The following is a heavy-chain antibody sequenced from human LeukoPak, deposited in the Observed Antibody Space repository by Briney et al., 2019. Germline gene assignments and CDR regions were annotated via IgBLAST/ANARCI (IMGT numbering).Heavy chain of an antibody. D-gene: IGHD6-13*01. CDR3: ARLRGSWYYFDY. CDR2: IYYTGNT. J-gene: IGHJ4*02. CDR1: GGSMSSSSYY. Sequence: SETLSLTCGVSGGSMSSSSYYWGWIRQPPGKGLEWIGSIYYTGNTYYNPSLKSRVTISVDTSKNQFSLKLTSVTAADTAVYYCARLRGSWYYFDYWGQGTLVPVSS. V-gene: IGHV4-39*01.